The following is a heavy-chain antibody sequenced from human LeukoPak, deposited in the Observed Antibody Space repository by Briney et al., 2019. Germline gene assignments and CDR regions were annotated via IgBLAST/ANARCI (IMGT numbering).Heavy chain of an antibody. Sequence: GASVKVSCKASGGTFSSYNMSWVRQAPGQGLEWMGWIIPILGIANYAQKFQGRVTITTDKSTSTAYMQLSSLRSEDTAAYYCAGPLGDTAMVEHPWGRGPLVSVPS. V-gene: IGHV1-69*02. CDR1: GGTFSSYN. D-gene: IGHD5-18*01. CDR3: AGPLGDTAMVEHP. J-gene: IGHJ5*02. CDR2: IIPILGIA.